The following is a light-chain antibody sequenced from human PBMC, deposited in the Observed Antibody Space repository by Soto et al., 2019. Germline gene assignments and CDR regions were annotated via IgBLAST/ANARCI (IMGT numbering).Light chain of an antibody. J-gene: IGKJ4*01. CDR1: QTVTNY. CDR3: QQSYTTRPLT. Sequence: DIQLTQSPSSLSASVGDRVTITCRASQTVTNYLHWYQQKPGKAPKLLIYADSNLQSGVPSRFGASGSRTDFTLTISGLQPEDFATYYCQQSYTTRPLTFGGGTKVESK. V-gene: IGKV1-39*01. CDR2: ADS.